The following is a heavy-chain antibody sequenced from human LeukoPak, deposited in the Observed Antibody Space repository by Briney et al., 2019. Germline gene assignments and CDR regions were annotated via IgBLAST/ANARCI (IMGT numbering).Heavy chain of an antibody. CDR3: ARDRGIAAVPNDAFDI. V-gene: IGHV1-46*01. CDR1: GYTFTSYY. D-gene: IGHD6-13*01. J-gene: IGHJ3*02. CDR2: INPSGGST. Sequence: ASVKVSCKASGYTFTSYYMHWVRQAPGQGLEWMGIINPSGGSTSYAQKFQGRATMTRDTSTSTVYMELSSLRSEDTAVYYCARDRGIAAVPNDAFDIWGQGTMVTVSS.